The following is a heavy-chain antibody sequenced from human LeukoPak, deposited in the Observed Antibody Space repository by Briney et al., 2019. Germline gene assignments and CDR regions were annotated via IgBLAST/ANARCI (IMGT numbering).Heavy chain of an antibody. CDR3: ARHSSGYYHYDY. J-gene: IGHJ4*02. Sequence: GGSLSLPCAASGFTFSSYWMHWVRHAPGKGLVWVSRINSDGRSTSYADSVKGRFTISRDISKNTLHLQMNSLRAEDTAVYYCARHSSGYYHYDYWGPGTPVTVAS. V-gene: IGHV3-74*01. CDR1: GFTFSSYW. D-gene: IGHD3-22*01. CDR2: INSDGRST.